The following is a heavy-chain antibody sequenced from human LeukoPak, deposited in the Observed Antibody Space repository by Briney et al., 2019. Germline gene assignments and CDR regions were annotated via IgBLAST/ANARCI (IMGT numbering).Heavy chain of an antibody. V-gene: IGHV3-43D*03. CDR3: AKGYSSSYYYYYYMDV. J-gene: IGHJ6*03. D-gene: IGHD6-6*01. Sequence: GGSLRLSCAASGFTFDDYAMRWVRQAPGKGLEWVSLISWDGGSTYYADSVKGRFTISRDNSKNSLYLQMNSLRAEDTALYYCAKGYSSSYYYYYYMDVWGKGTTVTVSS. CDR2: ISWDGGST. CDR1: GFTFDDYA.